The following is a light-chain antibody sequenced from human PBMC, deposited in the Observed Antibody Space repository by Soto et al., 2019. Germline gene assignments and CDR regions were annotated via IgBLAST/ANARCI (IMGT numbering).Light chain of an antibody. CDR2: EGS. J-gene: IGLJ2*01. CDR3: CSYAGSVV. Sequence: QSALTQPASVSGSPGQSITISCTGTSSDVGSYNLVSWYQQHPGKAPKHMIYEGSKRPSGVSNRFSGSKSGNTASLTISGLQAEDEGDYYCCSYAGSVVLGGGTKLTVL. CDR1: SSDVGSYNL. V-gene: IGLV2-23*01.